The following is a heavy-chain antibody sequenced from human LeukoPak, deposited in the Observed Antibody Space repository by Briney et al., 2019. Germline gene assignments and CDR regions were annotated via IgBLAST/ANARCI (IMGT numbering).Heavy chain of an antibody. CDR2: IYSGGRT. D-gene: IGHD3-3*01. CDR1: GFPSGRTY. Sequence: GGSLGLPCGASGFPSGRTYMIGVARAPGRGLRGASVIYSGGRTYYTDSVKGRFTISRDNSKNALYLQMNSLRAEDTAVYYCAINFRSAYYFFDFWGQGILVTVSS. J-gene: IGHJ4*02. V-gene: IGHV3-53*01. CDR3: AINFRSAYYFFDF.